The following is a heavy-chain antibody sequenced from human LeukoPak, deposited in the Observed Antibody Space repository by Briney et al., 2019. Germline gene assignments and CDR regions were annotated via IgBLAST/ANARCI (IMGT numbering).Heavy chain of an antibody. CDR1: GFTFSSYG. Sequence: GGSLRLSCAASGFTFSSYGMPWVRQAPGKGLEWVAFIRYDGSNKYYADSVKGRFTISRDNSKNTLYMQMNSVRAQDTAVYYCAKGGLTAMAPKGAFDIWGQGTLVTVSS. D-gene: IGHD5-18*01. J-gene: IGHJ3*02. V-gene: IGHV3-30*02. CDR2: IRYDGSNK. CDR3: AKGGLTAMAPKGAFDI.